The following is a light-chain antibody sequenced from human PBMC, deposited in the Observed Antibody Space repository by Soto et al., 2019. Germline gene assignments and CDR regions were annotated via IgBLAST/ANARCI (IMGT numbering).Light chain of an antibody. V-gene: IGKV3-20*01. CDR2: GAS. J-gene: IGKJ1*01. CDR3: QQYGSSPPT. Sequence: EIVLTQSPGTLSLSPGERSTLSCRASRSISRYLAWDQQKPGQGPRLLSYGASSRATGTPDRFSGSGSGTDVTRTINRLEPEDFALYYCQQYGSSPPTFGQGTKVDI. CDR1: RSISRY.